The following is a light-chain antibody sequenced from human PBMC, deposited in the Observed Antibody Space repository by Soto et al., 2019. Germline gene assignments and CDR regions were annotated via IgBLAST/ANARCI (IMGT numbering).Light chain of an antibody. Sequence: EIVLTQSPGTLSLSPGERATLSCRASQSVSSIYLAWYQQKPGQAPRPLIYGASSRPTGIPDRFSGSGSGTEFTLTISRLEPEDFAVYYCQQYPSYTLTFGGGPKLDI. CDR1: QSVSSIY. CDR2: GAS. J-gene: IGKJ4*01. V-gene: IGKV3-20*01. CDR3: QQYPSYTLT.